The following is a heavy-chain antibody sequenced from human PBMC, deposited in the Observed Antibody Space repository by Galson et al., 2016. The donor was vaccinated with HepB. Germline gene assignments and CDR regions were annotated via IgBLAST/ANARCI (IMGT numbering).Heavy chain of an antibody. D-gene: IGHD6-25*01. CDR1: GDSVSSNSAA. Sequence: CAISGDSVSSNSAAWNWNRQSPSRGLEWLGRTYYRSKWYNDYAESVKSRITINPDTSKNQFSLQLHSVTPDDTAFYYCAGEGASGYALDYWGQGTLVTVSS. CDR2: TYYRSKWYN. J-gene: IGHJ4*02. CDR3: AGEGASGYALDY. V-gene: IGHV6-1*01.